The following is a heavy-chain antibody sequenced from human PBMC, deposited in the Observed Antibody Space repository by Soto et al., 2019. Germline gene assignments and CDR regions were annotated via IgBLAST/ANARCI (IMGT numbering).Heavy chain of an antibody. J-gene: IGHJ1*01. V-gene: IGHV4-61*03. CDR3: ARDMHAGFTHYFHP. CDR1: GGSVSSGGYY. CDR2: LYYSGSA. D-gene: IGHD2-8*01. Sequence: SETLSLTCTVSGGSVSSGGYYWNWIRQPPGRGLEWIGFLYYSGSAYYNPSLKSRVTISEDTSKNHLSLRLSSVTAADTAVYYCARDMHAGFTHYFHPCGQGTLVTVSS.